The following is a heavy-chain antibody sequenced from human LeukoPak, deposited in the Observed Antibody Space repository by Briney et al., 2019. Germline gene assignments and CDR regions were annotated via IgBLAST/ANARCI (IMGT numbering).Heavy chain of an antibody. Sequence: GASVKVSCKASGYTFTSYGISWVRQAPGQGLEWMGWISAYNSNTNYAQKLQGRVTMTTDTSTSTAYMELRSLRSDDTAVYYCARDQFTYYYDSSGYFLWGQGTLVTVSS. CDR3: ARDQFTYYYDSSGYFL. CDR2: ISAYNSNT. D-gene: IGHD3-22*01. CDR1: GYTFTSYG. J-gene: IGHJ4*02. V-gene: IGHV1-18*01.